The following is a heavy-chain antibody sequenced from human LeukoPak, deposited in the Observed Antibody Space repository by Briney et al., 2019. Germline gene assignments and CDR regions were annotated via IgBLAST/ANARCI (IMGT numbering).Heavy chain of an antibody. V-gene: IGHV3-11*04. CDR1: GFTLTDNY. J-gene: IGHJ4*02. Sequence: GGSLRLSCAVSGFTLTDNYMSWVRQAPGKGLEWVSYISSSSSTIYYADSVKGRFTISRDNAKNSLYLQMNSLRAEDTAVYYCARVDYYDFWSGPDYWGQGTLVTVS. D-gene: IGHD3-3*01. CDR2: ISSSSSTI. CDR3: ARVDYYDFWSGPDY.